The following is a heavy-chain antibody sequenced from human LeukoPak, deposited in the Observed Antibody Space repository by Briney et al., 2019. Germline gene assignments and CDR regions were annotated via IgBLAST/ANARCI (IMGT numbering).Heavy chain of an antibody. CDR1: GGSISPYY. Sequence: PSETLSLTCTVSGGSISPYYWSWIRQPPGKGQEWIGYIYYSGSTNYNPSLKSRVTISVDTSKNQFSLKLSSVTAADTAVYYCARGYYDFWSGYYSWGQGTLVTVSS. V-gene: IGHV4-59*01. D-gene: IGHD3-3*01. CDR3: ARGYYDFWSGYYS. CDR2: IYYSGST. J-gene: IGHJ5*02.